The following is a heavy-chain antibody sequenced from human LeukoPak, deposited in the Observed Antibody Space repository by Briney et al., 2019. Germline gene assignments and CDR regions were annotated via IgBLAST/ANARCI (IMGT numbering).Heavy chain of an antibody. CDR1: GFTFSTYG. J-gene: IGHJ4*02. D-gene: IGHD5-12*01. V-gene: IGHV3-21*01. Sequence: GGSLRLSCAASGFTFSTYGMNWVRQAPGKGLEWVSSISSSSSYIYYADSVKGRFTISRDNAKNSLYLQMNSLRAEDTAVYYCARRSGYDYYFDYWGQGTLVTVSS. CDR2: ISSSSSYI. CDR3: ARRSGYDYYFDY.